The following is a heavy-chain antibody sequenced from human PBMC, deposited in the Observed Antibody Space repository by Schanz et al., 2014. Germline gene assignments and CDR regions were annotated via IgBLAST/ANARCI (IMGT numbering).Heavy chain of an antibody. CDR3: VRDSFFAFDY. CDR1: GFAFSSYG. CDR2: VSRSTPDI. J-gene: IGHJ4*02. Sequence: EVQLLESGGGLVQPGGSLRLSCLASGFAFSSYGMNWVHQAPGKGLEWVSYVSRSTPDIYYADSVKGRFTMSRDNAKNSVFLQMNSLRAEDTAVYYCVRDSFFAFDYWGQGTLVTVSS. V-gene: IGHV3-48*01. D-gene: IGHD3-3*01.